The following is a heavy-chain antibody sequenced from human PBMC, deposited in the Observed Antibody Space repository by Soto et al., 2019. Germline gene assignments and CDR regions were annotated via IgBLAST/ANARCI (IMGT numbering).Heavy chain of an antibody. J-gene: IGHJ4*02. CDR2: IDYSGST. D-gene: IGHD5-18*01. CDR1: DGPISRISYY. Sequence: SETLSLTCTVSDGPISRISYYCGWIRHPPGKALEGIGSIDYSGSTSYNPVLKSRVTISGDTSKNQFSLKLSSVTAAGTAVYYCAKDSKALYTYGFWVINDSWGQGTLVTVSS. CDR3: AKDSKALYTYGFWVINDS. V-gene: IGHV4-39*02.